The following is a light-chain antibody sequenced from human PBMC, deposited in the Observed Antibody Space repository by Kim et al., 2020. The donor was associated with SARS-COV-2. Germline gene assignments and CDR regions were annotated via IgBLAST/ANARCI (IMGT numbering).Light chain of an antibody. V-gene: IGLV3-19*01. CDR3: NSRDNTDNVV. Sequence: SSELTQDPAVSVALGQTVRITCQGDSLRRYYATWYQQKPGQAPILVIYSKNNRPSGIPDRFSGSSSGNTASLTITGAQADDEADYYCNSRDNTDNVVF. J-gene: IGLJ1*01. CDR2: SKN. CDR1: SLRRYY.